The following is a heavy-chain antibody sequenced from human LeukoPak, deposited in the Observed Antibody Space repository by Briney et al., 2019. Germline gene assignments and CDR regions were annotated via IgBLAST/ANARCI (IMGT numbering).Heavy chain of an antibody. V-gene: IGHV3-7*03. CDR3: AKDARPVDY. J-gene: IGHJ4*02. Sequence: GGSLRLSCAASGFTFSTYWMNWVRQAPGKGLEWVANIKQDGSEMYYVDSVKGRFTISRDNAKNSLYLQMNSLRAEDTAVYYCAKDARPVDYWGQGTLVTVSS. CDR2: IKQDGSEM. CDR1: GFTFSTYW.